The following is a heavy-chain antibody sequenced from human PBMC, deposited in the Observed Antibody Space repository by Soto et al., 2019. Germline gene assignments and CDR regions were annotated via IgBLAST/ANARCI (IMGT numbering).Heavy chain of an antibody. CDR2: ITWDAGSA. CDR3: AKEKDRIFDY. CDR1: GFTFDDHT. V-gene: IGHV3-43*01. J-gene: IGHJ4*02. Sequence: EVQLVESGGGLVQPGGSLRLSCAASGFTFDDHTMHWVRQAPGKGLEWVSLITWDAGSAFYADSVRGRFTISRDNNKNSLYLQMNSLRTEDSALYYCAKEKDRIFDYWGRGTPVTVSS.